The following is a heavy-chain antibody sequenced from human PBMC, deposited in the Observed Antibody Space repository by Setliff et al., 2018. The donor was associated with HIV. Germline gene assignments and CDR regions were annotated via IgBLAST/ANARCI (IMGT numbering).Heavy chain of an antibody. V-gene: IGHV4-31*03. J-gene: IGHJ4*02. CDR1: GVSITTDGYF. D-gene: IGHD3-9*01. Sequence: SETLSLTCSVSGVSITTDGYFWSWIRHYPGKGLEWIGYMYHTGNTYSNPSLASRLVMSLDPSKNQFSLKLNSMTAADTAMFYCAGGRYFRDISDPRFDFWGQGMLVIVSS. CDR3: AGGRYFRDISDPRFDF. CDR2: MYHTGNT.